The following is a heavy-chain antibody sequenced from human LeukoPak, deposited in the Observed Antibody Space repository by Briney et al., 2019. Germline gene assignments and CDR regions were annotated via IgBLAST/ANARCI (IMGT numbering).Heavy chain of an antibody. D-gene: IGHD4-23*01. CDR1: GFTFSSYW. Sequence: GGSLRLSCAAPGFTFSSYWMSWVRQAPGKGLEWVANIKQDGSEKYYVDSVKGRFTISRDNAKNSLYLQMNSLRAEDTAVYYCARDNSGPFQHWGQGTLVTVSS. CDR3: ARDNSGPFQH. J-gene: IGHJ1*01. V-gene: IGHV3-7*01. CDR2: IKQDGSEK.